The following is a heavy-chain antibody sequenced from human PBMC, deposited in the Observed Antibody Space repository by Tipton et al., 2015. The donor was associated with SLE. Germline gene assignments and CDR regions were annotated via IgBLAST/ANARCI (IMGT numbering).Heavy chain of an antibody. V-gene: IGHV3-53*05. CDR3: ARGGNYGVEYYYGMDV. CDR2: IYSGGST. J-gene: IGHJ6*02. D-gene: IGHD4-17*01. CDR1: GFTFSSYW. Sequence: GSLRLSCAASGFTFSSYWMSWVRQAPGKGLEWVSVIYSGGSTYYADSVKGRFTISRDNSKNTLYLQMNSLRAEDTAVYYCARGGNYGVEYYYGMDVWGQGTTVTVSS.